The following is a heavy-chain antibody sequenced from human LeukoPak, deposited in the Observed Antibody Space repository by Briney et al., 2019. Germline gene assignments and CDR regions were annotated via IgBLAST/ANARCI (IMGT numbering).Heavy chain of an antibody. CDR2: IIPIFGTA. D-gene: IGHD2-2*01. Sequence: SVKVSCKASGGTFGSYAISWVRQAPGQGLEWMGGIIPIFGTANYAQKFQGRVTITADESTSTAYMELSSLRSEDTAVYYCARVTPFDIVVVPAASGPFDIWGQGTMVTVSS. CDR3: ARVTPFDIVVVPAASGPFDI. J-gene: IGHJ3*02. V-gene: IGHV1-69*13. CDR1: GGTFGSYA.